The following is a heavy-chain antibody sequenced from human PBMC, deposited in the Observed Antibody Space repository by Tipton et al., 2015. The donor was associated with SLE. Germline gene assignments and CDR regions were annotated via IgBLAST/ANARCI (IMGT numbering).Heavy chain of an antibody. CDR1: GFTFDDYT. V-gene: IGHV3-43*01. Sequence: GSLRLSCAASGFTFDDYTMHWVRQAPGKGLEWVSLISWDGGSTYYADSVKGRFTISRDNSKNSLYLQMNSLRTEDTALYCCASSGWSAEYFQHWGQGTLVTVSS. D-gene: IGHD6-19*01. CDR3: ASSGWSAEYFQH. J-gene: IGHJ1*01. CDR2: ISWDGGST.